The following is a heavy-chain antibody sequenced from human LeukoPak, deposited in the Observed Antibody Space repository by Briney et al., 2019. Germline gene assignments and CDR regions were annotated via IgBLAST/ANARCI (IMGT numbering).Heavy chain of an antibody. CDR3: ARGRLQWYYFDY. D-gene: IGHD5-24*01. CDR1: GGSSSGSSSY. V-gene: IGHV4-39*01. Sequence: SETLSLTCTVSGGSSSGSSSYWGWIRQPPGKGLEWIGSIYYSGSTYYNPSLKSRATISVDTSKNQFSLKLSSVTAADTAVYYCARGRLQWYYFDYWGQGTLVTVSS. CDR2: IYYSGST. J-gene: IGHJ4*02.